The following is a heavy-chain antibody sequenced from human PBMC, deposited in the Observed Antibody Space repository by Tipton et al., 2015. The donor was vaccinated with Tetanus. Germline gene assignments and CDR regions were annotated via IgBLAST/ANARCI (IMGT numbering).Heavy chain of an antibody. CDR2: VFHSGST. J-gene: IGHJ3*02. D-gene: IGHD3-10*01. CDR3: ARWGDASGSTNLYAFDI. CDR1: GGSINSVNYY. V-gene: IGHV4-61*01. Sequence: TLSLTCTVSGGSINSVNYYWSWIRQPPGKGLGWIGYVFHSGSTKYNPSLSGRVTTSVDTSKNQFSLKMSSVTAADTAVYYCARWGDASGSTNLYAFDIWGQGTMVSVSS.